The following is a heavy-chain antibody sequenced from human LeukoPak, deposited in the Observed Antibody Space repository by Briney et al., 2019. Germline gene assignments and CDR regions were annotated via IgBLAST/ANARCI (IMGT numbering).Heavy chain of an antibody. Sequence: SQTLSLTCTVSGGSISSGDYYWSWIRQPPGKGLEWIGYIYYSGSTYYNPSLKSRVTISVDTSKNRFSLKLSSVTAADTAVYYCARAPVLRYFDWLLNWFDPWGQGTLVTVSS. CDR1: GGSISSGDYY. CDR3: ARAPVLRYFDWLLNWFDP. V-gene: IGHV4-30-4*01. CDR2: IYYSGST. D-gene: IGHD3-9*01. J-gene: IGHJ5*02.